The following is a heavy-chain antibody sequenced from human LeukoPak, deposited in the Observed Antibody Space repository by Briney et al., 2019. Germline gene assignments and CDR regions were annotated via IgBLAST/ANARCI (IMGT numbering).Heavy chain of an antibody. CDR3: ARGTFWFDP. CDR2: INPNSGGT. J-gene: IGHJ5*02. Sequence: ASVKVSCKASGGTFSSYAISWVRQAPGQGLEWMGWINPNSGGTNYAQKFQGRVTMTRDTSISTAYMELSRLRSDDTAVYYCARGTFWFDPWGQGTLVTVSS. V-gene: IGHV1-2*02. D-gene: IGHD2/OR15-2a*01. CDR1: GGTFSSYA.